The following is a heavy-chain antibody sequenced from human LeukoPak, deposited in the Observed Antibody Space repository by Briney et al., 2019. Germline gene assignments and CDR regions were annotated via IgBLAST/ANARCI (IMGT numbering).Heavy chain of an antibody. D-gene: IGHD3-22*01. CDR2: ITSTSSDI. V-gene: IGHV3-21*01. Sequence: GGSLRLSCAASEFTFSSHAMIWVRQAPGKGLEWVSSITSTSSDIFYTDSVKGRFTISRDNAKSSLYLQMNSLRAEDTAVYYCARVLSGSWDWFDPWGQGTLVTVSS. J-gene: IGHJ5*02. CDR3: ARVLSGSWDWFDP. CDR1: EFTFSSHA.